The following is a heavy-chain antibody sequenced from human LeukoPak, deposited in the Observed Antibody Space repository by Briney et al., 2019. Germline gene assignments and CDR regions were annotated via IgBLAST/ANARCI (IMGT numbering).Heavy chain of an antibody. CDR2: ISGSGSYL. Sequence: PGGSLRLSCAASGFAFSSYAMNWVRQAPGKGLEWVSSISGSGSYLFYADSVKGRFTISRDNARNSLYLQMNSLRAEDTAVYYCAKDGEVAAAAYFDYWGQGTLVTVSS. J-gene: IGHJ4*02. CDR1: GFAFSSYA. CDR3: AKDGEVAAAAYFDY. D-gene: IGHD6-13*01. V-gene: IGHV3-21*01.